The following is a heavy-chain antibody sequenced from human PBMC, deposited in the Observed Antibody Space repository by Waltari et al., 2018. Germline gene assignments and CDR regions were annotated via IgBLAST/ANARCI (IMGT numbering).Heavy chain of an antibody. CDR2: IYYSGST. D-gene: IGHD3-9*01. J-gene: IGHJ5*02. Sequence: QVQLQESGPGLVKPSETLSLTCTVSGGSISSYYLSWIRQPPGKGLEWIGYIYYSGSTNYNPSLKSRVTISVDTSKNQFSLKLSSVTAADTAVYYCARGALYYDILTGYWIDPWGQGTLVTVSS. V-gene: IGHV4-59*01. CDR1: GGSISSYY. CDR3: ARGALYYDILTGYWIDP.